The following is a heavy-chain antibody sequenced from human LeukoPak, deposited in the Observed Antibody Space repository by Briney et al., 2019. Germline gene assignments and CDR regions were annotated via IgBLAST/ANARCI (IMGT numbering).Heavy chain of an antibody. Sequence: GGSLRLSCAASGFTFSSYWISWVRQAPGKGLEWVANIKQDGSEKYYVDSVKGRFTISRDNAKNSLYLQMNSLRAEDTAVYYCVGFWSGYPTHAFDIWGQGTMVTVSS. CDR1: GFTFSSYW. D-gene: IGHD3-3*01. CDR3: VGFWSGYPTHAFDI. J-gene: IGHJ3*02. V-gene: IGHV3-7*01. CDR2: IKQDGSEK.